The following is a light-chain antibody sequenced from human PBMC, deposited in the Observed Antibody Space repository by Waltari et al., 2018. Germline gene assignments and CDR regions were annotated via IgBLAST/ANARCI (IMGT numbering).Light chain of an antibody. CDR3: QQYYSTPLT. CDR1: QSLLYSSNNKNS. J-gene: IGKJ4*01. V-gene: IGKV4-1*01. Sequence: DIVMTQSPDSLAVSLGARATINCKSSQSLLYSSNNKNSLALYQQKPGQPPKLPIYWPSSRESGVPDRFRASGSGTDFTLTISSLQAEDVAVYYCQQYYSTPLTFGGGTKVEIK. CDR2: WPS.